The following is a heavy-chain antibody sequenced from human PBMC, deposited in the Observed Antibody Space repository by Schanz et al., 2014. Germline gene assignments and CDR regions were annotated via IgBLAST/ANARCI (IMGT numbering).Heavy chain of an antibody. J-gene: IGHJ4*02. CDR2: ISSGSSYA. CDR3: ARGTDWNLHY. Sequence: EGQLLESGGGLIQPGGSLRLSCAASGFTFSSYAMSWVRQAPGKGLEWVSDISSGSSYANYADSVKGRFTISRDNSKNTLYLQMNSLRAEDTAVYYCARGTDWNLHYWGQGALVTVSS. V-gene: IGHV3-23*01. CDR1: GFTFSSYA. D-gene: IGHD1-1*01.